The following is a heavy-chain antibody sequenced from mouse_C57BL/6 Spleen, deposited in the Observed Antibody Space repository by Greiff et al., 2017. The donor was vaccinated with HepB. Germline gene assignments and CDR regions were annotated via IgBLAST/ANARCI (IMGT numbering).Heavy chain of an antibody. Sequence: QVQLKESGAELVKPGASVKMSCKASGYTFTSYWITWVKQRPGQGLEWIGDIYPGSGSTNYNEKFKSKATLTVDTSSSTAYMQLSSLTSEDSAVYYCARRGYYSNYGAMDYWGQGTSATVSS. CDR1: GYTFTSYW. J-gene: IGHJ4*01. D-gene: IGHD2-5*01. CDR2: IYPGSGST. V-gene: IGHV1-55*01. CDR3: ARRGYYSNYGAMDY.